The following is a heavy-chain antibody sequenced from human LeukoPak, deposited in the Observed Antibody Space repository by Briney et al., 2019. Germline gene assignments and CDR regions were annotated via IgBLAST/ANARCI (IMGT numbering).Heavy chain of an antibody. J-gene: IGHJ2*01. Sequence: SETLSLTCTVSGGSISSYYWSWIRQPAGKGLEWLGRIYTSGSTNYNPSLKSRVTMSVDTSKNQFSLKLSSVTAADTAVYYCARDVHIGYCSSTSCHNWYFDLWGRGTLVTVSS. CDR3: ARDVHIGYCSSTSCHNWYFDL. CDR1: GGSISSYY. D-gene: IGHD2-2*02. V-gene: IGHV4-4*07. CDR2: IYTSGST.